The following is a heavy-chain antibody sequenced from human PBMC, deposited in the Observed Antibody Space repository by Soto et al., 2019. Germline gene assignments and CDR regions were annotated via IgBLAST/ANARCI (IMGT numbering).Heavy chain of an antibody. CDR3: ARRYCSSTSCYSPDAFDI. J-gene: IGHJ3*02. Sequence: SVKVSCKASGGTFSSYTISWVRQAPGQGLEWMGRIIPILGIANYAQKFQGRVTITADKSTSTAYMELSSLRSEDTAVYYCARRYCSSTSCYSPDAFDIWGQGTMVTVSS. CDR2: IIPILGIA. CDR1: GGTFSSYT. V-gene: IGHV1-69*02. D-gene: IGHD2-2*01.